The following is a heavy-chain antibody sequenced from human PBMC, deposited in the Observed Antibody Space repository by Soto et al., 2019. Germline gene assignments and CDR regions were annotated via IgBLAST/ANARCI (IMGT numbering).Heavy chain of an antibody. D-gene: IGHD5-12*01. Sequence: QVNLVQSGAEVKKPGASVKVSCKASGYTFSNYALTWVRRAPGQGLEWIGWISAHSGATNYAQKFQGRVTMTTDTSTSTAYLELRSLPSDDTXXYYCARAITIMFVAPDYWGQGTLVTVSS. J-gene: IGHJ4*02. CDR2: ISAHSGAT. CDR1: GYTFSNYA. V-gene: IGHV1-18*01. CDR3: ARAITIMFVAPDY.